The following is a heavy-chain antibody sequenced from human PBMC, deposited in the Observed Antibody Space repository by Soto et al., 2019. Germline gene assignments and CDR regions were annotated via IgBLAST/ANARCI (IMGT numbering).Heavy chain of an antibody. CDR3: AKSFEWKRETGYPPLDYYYGMDV. CDR1: GFTFSSYG. D-gene: IGHD3-9*01. V-gene: IGHV3-30*18. CDR2: ISYDGSNK. Sequence: GGSLRLSCAASGFTFSSYGMHWVRQAPGKGLEWVAVISYDGSNKYYADSVKGRFTISRDNSKNTLYLQMNSLRAEDTAVYYCAKSFEWKRETGYPPLDYYYGMDVWGQGTTVTVSS. J-gene: IGHJ6*02.